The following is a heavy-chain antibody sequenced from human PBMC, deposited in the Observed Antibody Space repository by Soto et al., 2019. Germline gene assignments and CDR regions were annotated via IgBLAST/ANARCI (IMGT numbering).Heavy chain of an antibody. D-gene: IGHD5-12*01. CDR2: ISYDGSNK. Sequence: QVQLVESGGGVVHPGRSLRLSCAASGFTFSSYAMHWVRQAPGKGLEWVAVISYDGSNKYYADSVKGRFTISRDNSKNTLYLKMNSLRAEDTAVYYCARGRAGKWIRLGGGDFDYWGQGTLVTVSS. V-gene: IGHV3-30-3*01. CDR1: GFTFSSYA. CDR3: ARGRAGKWIRLGGGDFDY. J-gene: IGHJ4*02.